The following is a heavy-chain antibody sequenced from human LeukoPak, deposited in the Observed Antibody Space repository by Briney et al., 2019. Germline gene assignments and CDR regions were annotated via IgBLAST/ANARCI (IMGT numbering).Heavy chain of an antibody. CDR3: AKVAVKCSGGSCYRLDFDY. J-gene: IGHJ4*02. D-gene: IGHD2-15*01. Sequence: PGGSLRLSCAASGFTFSSYAMSWVRQAPGKRLEWVSAISGSGGSTYYADSVKGRFTISRDNSKNTLYLQMNSLRAEDTAVYYCAKVAVKCSGGSCYRLDFDYWGQGTLVTVSS. V-gene: IGHV3-23*01. CDR2: ISGSGGST. CDR1: GFTFSSYA.